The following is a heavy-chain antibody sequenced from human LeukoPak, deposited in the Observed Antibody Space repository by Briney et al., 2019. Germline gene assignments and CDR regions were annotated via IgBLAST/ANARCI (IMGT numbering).Heavy chain of an antibody. CDR2: IYYTGTT. CDR3: ARFSSDCSTASCYLTY. D-gene: IGHD2-2*01. Sequence: SETLSLTCTVSGGSLSSHYWSWIRQPPGKGLELIGHIYYTGTTYYNPSLNNRVTISLDASRNQFSLKLTSVTAADTDVYYCARFSSDCSTASCYLTYWGQGTLVTVSS. CDR1: GGSLSSHY. J-gene: IGHJ4*02. V-gene: IGHV4-59*11.